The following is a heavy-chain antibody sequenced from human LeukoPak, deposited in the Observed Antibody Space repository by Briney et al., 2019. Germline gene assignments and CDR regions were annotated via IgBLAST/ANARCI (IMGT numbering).Heavy chain of an antibody. CDR3: ARRQYCSSTSCYYFDY. CDR1: GGSFSGYY. J-gene: IGHJ4*02. CDR2: INHSGST. D-gene: IGHD2-2*01. Sequence: SETLSLTCAVYGGSFSGYYWSWIRQPPGKGLEWIGEINHSGSTNYNPSLKSRVTISVDTSKNQFSLKLSSVTAADTAVYYCARRQYCSSTSCYYFDYWGQGTLVTVSS. V-gene: IGHV4-34*01.